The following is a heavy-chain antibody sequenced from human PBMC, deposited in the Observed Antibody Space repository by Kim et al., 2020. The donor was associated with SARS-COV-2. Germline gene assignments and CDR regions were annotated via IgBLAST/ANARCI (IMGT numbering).Heavy chain of an antibody. CDR2: IYYSGST. CDR1: GGSISSSSYY. Sequence: SETLSLTCTVSGGSISSSSYYWGWIRQPPGKGLEWIGSIYYSGSTYYNPSLKSRVTISVDTSKNQFSLKLSSVTAADTAVYYCASFYCSGGSCYSDYWGQGTLVTVSS. V-gene: IGHV4-39*01. J-gene: IGHJ4*02. CDR3: ASFYCSGGSCYSDY. D-gene: IGHD2-15*01.